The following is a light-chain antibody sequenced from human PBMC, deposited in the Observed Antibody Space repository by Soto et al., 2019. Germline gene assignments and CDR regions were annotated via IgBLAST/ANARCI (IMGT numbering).Light chain of an antibody. Sequence: QSVLTQPASVSGSPGQSITISCTGTSSDVGGYNHVSWYQHHPGKAPKLMIYEVRNRPSGIPLRFSASKSGNTASLTISGLQAEDEAHYYCSSFTSKSTLIFGGGTKVTVL. CDR1: SSDVGGYNH. J-gene: IGLJ2*01. CDR3: SSFTSKSTLI. V-gene: IGLV2-14*01. CDR2: EVR.